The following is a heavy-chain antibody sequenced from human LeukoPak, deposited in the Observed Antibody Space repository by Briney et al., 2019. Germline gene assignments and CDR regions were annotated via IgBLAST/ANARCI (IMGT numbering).Heavy chain of an antibody. V-gene: IGHV3-7*03. Sequence: PGGSLRLSCAASGFTFSSYWMSWVRQAPGKGLEWVANIKQDGSEKYYVDSVKGRFTISRDNSKNTLYLQMNSLRAEDTAVYYCAKDLVVRNTELRFLEWLPYKYYFDYWGQGTLVTVSS. CDR3: AKDLVVRNTELRFLEWLPYKYYFDY. CDR1: GFTFSSYW. CDR2: IKQDGSEK. D-gene: IGHD3-3*01. J-gene: IGHJ4*02.